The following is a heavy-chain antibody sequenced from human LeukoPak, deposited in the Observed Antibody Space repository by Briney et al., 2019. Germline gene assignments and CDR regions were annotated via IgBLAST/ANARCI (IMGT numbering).Heavy chain of an antibody. J-gene: IGHJ4*02. Sequence: GASVKVSCKASGGTFSSYAISWVRQAPGQGLEWMGGIIPIFGTANYAQKFQGRVTITADESTSTAYMELSSLRSEDTAVYYCARHELGGTSPFDYWGQGTLVTVSS. CDR3: ARHELGGTSPFDY. D-gene: IGHD4-23*01. CDR1: GGTFSSYA. CDR2: IIPIFGTA. V-gene: IGHV1-69*01.